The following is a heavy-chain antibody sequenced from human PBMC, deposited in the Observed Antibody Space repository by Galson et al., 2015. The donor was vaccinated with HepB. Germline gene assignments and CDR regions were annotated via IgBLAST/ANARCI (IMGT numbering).Heavy chain of an antibody. CDR3: ARDTQMITFGGVIVPDAFDI. CDR2: ISSSSSYI. CDR1: GFTFSSYS. V-gene: IGHV3-21*01. J-gene: IGHJ3*02. D-gene: IGHD3-16*02. Sequence: SLRLSCAASGFTFSSYSMNWVRQAPGKGLEWVSSISSSSSYIYYADSVKGRFTISRDNAKNSLYLQMNSLRAEDTAVYYCARDTQMITFGGVIVPDAFDIWGQGTMVTVSS.